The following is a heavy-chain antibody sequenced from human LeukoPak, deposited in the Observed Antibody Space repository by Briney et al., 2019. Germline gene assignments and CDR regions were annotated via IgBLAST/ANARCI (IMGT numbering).Heavy chain of an antibody. CDR2: IKQDGSEK. J-gene: IGHJ4*02. CDR3: ARHGGYSGYDFWY. V-gene: IGHV3-7*01. Sequence: PGGSLRLSCAASGFTFSSYWMSWVRQAPGKGLEWVANIKQDGSEKYYVDSVKGRFTISRDNAKNSLYLQMNSLRAEDTAVYYCARHGGYSGYDFWYWGQGTLVTVSS. CDR1: GFTFSSYW. D-gene: IGHD5-12*01.